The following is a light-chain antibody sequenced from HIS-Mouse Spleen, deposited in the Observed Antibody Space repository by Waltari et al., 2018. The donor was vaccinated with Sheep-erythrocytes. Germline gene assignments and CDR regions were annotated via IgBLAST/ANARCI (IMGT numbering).Light chain of an antibody. CDR2: LGS. V-gene: IGKV2-28*01. J-gene: IGKJ1*01. CDR1: QSLLHSNGYNS. Sequence: DIVMTQSPLSLPVTPGEPASISCRSSQSLLHSNGYNSLGWYLQKPGQSPQLLIYLGSNRASGVPDRFSGSGSGTDFTLKISRVEAEDVGVYYCMQALQTPRTFGQGTKVEIK. CDR3: MQALQTPRT.